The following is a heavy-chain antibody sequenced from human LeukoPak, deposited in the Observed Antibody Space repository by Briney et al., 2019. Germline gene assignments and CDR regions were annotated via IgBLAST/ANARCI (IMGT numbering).Heavy chain of an antibody. Sequence: KPSETLPLTCTVSGGSISSYYWSWIRQPPGKGLEWIGYIYYSGSTNYNPSLKSRVTISVDTSKNQFSLKLSSVTAADTAVYYCARRSFCSSTSCRYYFDYWGQGTLVTVSS. CDR2: IYYSGST. V-gene: IGHV4-59*08. D-gene: IGHD2-2*01. CDR3: ARRSFCSSTSCRYYFDY. J-gene: IGHJ4*02. CDR1: GGSISSYY.